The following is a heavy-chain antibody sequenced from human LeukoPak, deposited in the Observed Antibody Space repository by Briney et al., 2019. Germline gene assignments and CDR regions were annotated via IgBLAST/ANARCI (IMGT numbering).Heavy chain of an antibody. D-gene: IGHD6-6*01. V-gene: IGHV4-59*01. J-gene: IGHJ4*02. Sequence: SETLSLTCTVSGGSISSYYWSWIRQPPGKGLEWIGYIYYSGCTNYNPALKSRVTISVDTSKNQFSLKLSSVTAADTAVYYCARVGSSSSFGYWGQGTLVTVSS. CDR1: GGSISSYY. CDR2: IYYSGCT. CDR3: ARVGSSSSFGY.